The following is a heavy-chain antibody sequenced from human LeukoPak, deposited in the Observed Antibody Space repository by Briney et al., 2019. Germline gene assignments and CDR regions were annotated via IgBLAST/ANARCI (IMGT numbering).Heavy chain of an antibody. CDR2: TYYRSQWYN. J-gene: IGHJ4*02. D-gene: IGHD6-13*01. CDR3: ALSIESAGSFDY. Sequence: SQTLSLTCAISGDSISNNGAAWNWIRQSPSRGLEWLGRTYYRSQWYNDYAVSVKSRITINPDTSKNQFSLQLNSVTPEDTAVSYYALSIESAGSFDYWGQGTLVSVSS. CDR1: GDSISNNGAA. V-gene: IGHV6-1*01.